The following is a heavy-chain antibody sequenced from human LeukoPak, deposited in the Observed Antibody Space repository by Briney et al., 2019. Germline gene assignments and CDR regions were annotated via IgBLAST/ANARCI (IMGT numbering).Heavy chain of an antibody. Sequence: SETLSLTCTVSGGSISNYYWSWIRQPPGKGLECMGYIYYSGTTNYNPSLKSRVTISVDTSKNQFSLWLSSVTAADTAVYYCARHGGYSSPYSHWGQGTLVTVSS. V-gene: IGHV4-59*08. D-gene: IGHD6-13*01. CDR2: IYYSGTT. CDR3: ARHGGYSSPYSH. CDR1: GGSISNYY. J-gene: IGHJ1*01.